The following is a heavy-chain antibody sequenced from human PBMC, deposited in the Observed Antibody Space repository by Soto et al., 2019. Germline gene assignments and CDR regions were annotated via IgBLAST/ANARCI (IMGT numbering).Heavy chain of an antibody. Sequence: GASVKVSCKASGYTFTGYYIHWVRLAPGQGLEWMGWINPNSGDTNYAQKFQGCVSMTRDTSISTAYMELSRLRSDDTAVYYCARGRHEYSGYEASDYWGQGTLVTVSS. CDR3: ARGRHEYSGYEASDY. V-gene: IGHV1-2*04. D-gene: IGHD5-12*01. CDR1: GYTFTGYY. J-gene: IGHJ4*02. CDR2: INPNSGDT.